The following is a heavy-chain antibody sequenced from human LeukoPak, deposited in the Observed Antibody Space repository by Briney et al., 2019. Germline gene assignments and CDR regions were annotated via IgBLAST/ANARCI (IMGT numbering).Heavy chain of an antibody. V-gene: IGHV3-30-3*01. CDR3: ARDRVASSGSTIFDI. Sequence: PGGSLRLSCAASGFTFSSYAMHWVRQAPGKGLEWVAVISYDGSNKYYADSVKGRFTISRDNAKNSLYLQMNSLRAEDTAVYYCARDRVASSGSTIFDIWGQGTMVTVSS. J-gene: IGHJ3*02. D-gene: IGHD6-19*01. CDR2: ISYDGSNK. CDR1: GFTFSSYA.